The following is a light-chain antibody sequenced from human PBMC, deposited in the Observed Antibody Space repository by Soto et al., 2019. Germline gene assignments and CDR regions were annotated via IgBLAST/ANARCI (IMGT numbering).Light chain of an antibody. CDR3: LQDYDSPRT. CDR2: SAT. J-gene: IGKJ1*01. V-gene: IGKV1-6*01. CDR1: QDISTG. Sequence: AIQMTQSPTSLSASVGDRVIIPCRASQDISTGLGWYQQKPGKAPKFLIYSATSTQSGIPSTFRGSGFGTDFTLTISSLQPEDFATYYCLQDYDSPRTFGQGTKVEF.